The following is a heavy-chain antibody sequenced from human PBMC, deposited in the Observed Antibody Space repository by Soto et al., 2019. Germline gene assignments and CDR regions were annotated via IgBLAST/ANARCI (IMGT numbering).Heavy chain of an antibody. D-gene: IGHD6-19*01. CDR3: AKEQSSGYYRVVDY. Sequence: QVQVVESGGGVVQPGRSLRLSCAASGFTLSCCGMHWVRQAPGKGLEWVGVITYDGGDKHYADSVKGRFTISRNSSDNTVYLQMNSLRVEDSAIYYCAKEQSSGYYRVVDYWGQGTRVTFSS. CDR1: GFTLSCCG. J-gene: IGHJ4*02. CDR2: ITYDGGDK. V-gene: IGHV3-30*18.